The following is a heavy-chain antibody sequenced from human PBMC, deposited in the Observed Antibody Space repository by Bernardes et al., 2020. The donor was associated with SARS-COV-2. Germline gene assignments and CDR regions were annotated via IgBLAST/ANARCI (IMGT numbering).Heavy chain of an antibody. Sequence: GSLRLSCAASGFTFGIDWMHWVRQAPGEGPVWVSRMNRDGTIIDHADSVKGRFTISRDNAKNTLYLQMHSLRAEDTALYYCVRDMYGSNDYWGRGTLVTVSS. V-gene: IGHV3-74*01. CDR3: VRDMYGSNDY. J-gene: IGHJ4*02. CDR2: MNRDGTII. CDR1: GFTFGIDW. D-gene: IGHD2-8*01.